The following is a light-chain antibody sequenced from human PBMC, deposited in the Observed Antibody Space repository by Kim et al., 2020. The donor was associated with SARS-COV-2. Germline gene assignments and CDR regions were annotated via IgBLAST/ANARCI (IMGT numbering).Light chain of an antibody. Sequence: SYELTQPPSVSVSPGQTASITCPGDKLGDKYACWYQQKPGQSPVLVIYQDSKRPSGIPERFSGSNSGNTATLTISGTQAMDEADYYCQAWDSSTVWVFGGGTQLTVL. V-gene: IGLV3-1*01. CDR1: KLGDKY. CDR3: QAWDSSTVWV. J-gene: IGLJ3*02. CDR2: QDS.